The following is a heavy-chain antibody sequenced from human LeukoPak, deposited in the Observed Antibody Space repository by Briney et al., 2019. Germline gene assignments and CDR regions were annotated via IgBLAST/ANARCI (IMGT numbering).Heavy chain of an antibody. CDR1: GFTVSSTY. Sequence: GGSLRLSCAASGFTVSSTYMSWVRQAPGKGLEWVSVIYSGGSTYYADSVKGRFTISRDNSKNTLYLQMDSLGAEDTAVYYCVREGVFSGLRKVEDYWGQGTLVTASA. CDR2: IYSGGST. CDR3: VREGVFSGLRKVEDY. V-gene: IGHV3-66*01. J-gene: IGHJ4*02. D-gene: IGHD4-17*01.